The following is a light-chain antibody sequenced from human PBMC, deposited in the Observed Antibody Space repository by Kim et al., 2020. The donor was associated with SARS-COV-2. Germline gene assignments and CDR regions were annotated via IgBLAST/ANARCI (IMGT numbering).Light chain of an antibody. CDR3: QSYDSSNQV. CDR1: SGSIASNY. J-gene: IGLJ3*02. V-gene: IGLV6-57*01. Sequence: GNTVTISCIRSSGSIASNYVQWYQQRPGSSPTTVIYEDNQRPSGVPDRFSGSIDSSSNSASLTISGLKTEDEADYYCQSYDSSNQVFGGGTKLTVL. CDR2: EDN.